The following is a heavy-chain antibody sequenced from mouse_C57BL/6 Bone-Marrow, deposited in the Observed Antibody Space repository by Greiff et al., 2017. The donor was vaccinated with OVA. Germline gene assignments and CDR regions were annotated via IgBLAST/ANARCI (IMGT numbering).Heavy chain of an antibody. Sequence: VQLQESGPELVKPGASVKISCKASGYAFSSSWMNWVKQRPGKGLEWIGRIYPGDGDTNYNGKFKGKATLTADKSSSTAYMQLSSLTSEDSAVYFCAREDDYDWYFDVCGTGTTVTVSS. CDR3: AREDDYDWYFDV. V-gene: IGHV1-82*01. J-gene: IGHJ1*03. CDR2: IYPGDGDT. CDR1: GYAFSSSW. D-gene: IGHD2-4*01.